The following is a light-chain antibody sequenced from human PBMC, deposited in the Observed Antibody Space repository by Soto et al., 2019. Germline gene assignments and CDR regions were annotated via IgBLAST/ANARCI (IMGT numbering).Light chain of an antibody. V-gene: IGKV3-15*01. CDR1: QIFSSF. CDR2: GAS. CDR3: QQYNSLWT. Sequence: EIVMTQSPATLSVSPGERETLSCRSIQIFSSFLAWYQQLSGQAPRLLIYGASTRATVIPARFSGSGSGTEFTLTFSSLQPDDFATYYCQQYNSLWTFGQGTKV. J-gene: IGKJ1*01.